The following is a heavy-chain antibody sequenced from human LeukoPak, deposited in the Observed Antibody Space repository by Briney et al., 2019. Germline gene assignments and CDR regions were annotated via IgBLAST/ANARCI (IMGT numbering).Heavy chain of an antibody. Sequence: PSQTLSLTCTVSGGSISSYYWSWIRQPAGKGLEWIGRIYTSGSTNYNPSLKRRVTMSVDTPKNQFSLRLRSVTAAVTAVYNGARGGEWGAQYYWGQGTRVTVSA. D-gene: IGHD1-26*01. V-gene: IGHV4-4*07. CDR1: GGSISSYY. CDR2: IYTSGST. CDR3: ARGGEWGAQYY. J-gene: IGHJ4*02.